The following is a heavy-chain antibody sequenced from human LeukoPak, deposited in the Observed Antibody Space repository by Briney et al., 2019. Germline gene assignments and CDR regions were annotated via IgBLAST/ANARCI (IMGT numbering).Heavy chain of an antibody. Sequence: GGSLRLSCTVSGFTVSSNSMSWVRQAPGKGLEWVSFIYSDNTHYSDSVKGRFTTSRDNSKNTLYLQMNSLRAEHTAVYYCAKGDRGVLVIPSTEFDYWGQGTLVTVSS. CDR2: IYSDNT. D-gene: IGHD3-22*01. V-gene: IGHV3-53*01. CDR3: AKGDRGVLVIPSTEFDY. J-gene: IGHJ4*02. CDR1: GFTVSSNS.